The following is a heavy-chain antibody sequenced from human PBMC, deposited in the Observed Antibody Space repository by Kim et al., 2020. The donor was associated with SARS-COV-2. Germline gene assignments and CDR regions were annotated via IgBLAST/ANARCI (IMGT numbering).Heavy chain of an antibody. CDR2: IYPGDSDT. D-gene: IGHD6-13*01. J-gene: IGHJ4*01. Sequence: GESLKISCKGSGYSFTDYWIGWVRQMPGKGLEWMGIIYPGDSDTRYSPSFQGQVTISADKSISTAYLQWSSLKASDTAMYYCARQTTGYSSSWYGGYYFDYWGQEPWSPSPQ. V-gene: IGHV5-51*01. CDR3: ARQTTGYSSSWYGGYYFDY. CDR1: GYSFTDYW.